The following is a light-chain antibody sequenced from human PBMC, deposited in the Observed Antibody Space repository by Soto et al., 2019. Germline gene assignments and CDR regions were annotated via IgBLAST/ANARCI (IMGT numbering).Light chain of an antibody. CDR3: QQYKRYSKT. J-gene: IGKJ1*01. CDR1: QSISTY. Sequence: DIQMTQSPSSLSASVGDRVTITCLASQSISTYLHWYQQKPGKAPNLLIYQTSNLESGVPSRFSGRGSGTEFTLTITSLQPDDFATYYCQQYKRYSKTFGQGTKVDIK. V-gene: IGKV1-5*03. CDR2: QTS.